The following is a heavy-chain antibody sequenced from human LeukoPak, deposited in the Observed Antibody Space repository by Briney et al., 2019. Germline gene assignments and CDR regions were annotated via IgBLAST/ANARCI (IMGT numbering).Heavy chain of an antibody. J-gene: IGHJ6*03. CDR2: IYYSGST. CDR1: GGSISSGGYY. Sequence: SETLSLTCTVSGGSISSGGYYWSWIRQHPGKGLEWIGYIYYSGSTYYNPSLKSRVTISVDTSKNQFSLKLSSVTAADTAVYYCARDRGIAVYHYYMDVWGKGTTVTVS. CDR3: ARDRGIAVYHYYMDV. D-gene: IGHD6-19*01. V-gene: IGHV4-31*03.